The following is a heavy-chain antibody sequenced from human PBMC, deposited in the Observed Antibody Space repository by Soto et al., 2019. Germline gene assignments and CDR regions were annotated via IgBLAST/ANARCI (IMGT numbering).Heavy chain of an antibody. CDR2: ITGSGGST. CDR1: GFTLSTYA. J-gene: IGHJ3*02. V-gene: IGHV3-23*01. CDR3: VKHRGNPSGAFDI. D-gene: IGHD3-10*01. Sequence: EVQLLESGGGLVQPGGSLRLSCVASGFTLSTYAMSWVRQAPGKGLEWVSGITGSGGSTYYADSVKGRFTISRDNSNSTVSLHKNSLRAEDTAVYYVVKHRGNPSGAFDIWGQGTMVTVSS.